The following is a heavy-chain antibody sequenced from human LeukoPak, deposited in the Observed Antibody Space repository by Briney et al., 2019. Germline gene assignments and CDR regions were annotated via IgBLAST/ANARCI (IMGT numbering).Heavy chain of an antibody. J-gene: IGHJ4*02. D-gene: IGHD2-21*02. CDR1: GFTFRSYG. Sequence: GGSLRLSCAASGFTFRSYGMHWVRQAPGKGLEWVAFIRYDGNSNYYADSVKGRFTISRDNSKNTLYLQMNSLRAEDTAVYYCARDPTAYCGGDCYWGPFDYWGQGTLVTVSS. V-gene: IGHV3-30*02. CDR2: IRYDGNSN. CDR3: ARDPTAYCGGDCYWGPFDY.